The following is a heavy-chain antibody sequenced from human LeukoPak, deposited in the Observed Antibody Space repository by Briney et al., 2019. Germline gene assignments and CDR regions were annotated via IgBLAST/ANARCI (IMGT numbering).Heavy chain of an antibody. CDR2: IKSKTDGGTT. CDR3: TKDSGSYWGSESFDY. CDR1: GFTFSNAW. J-gene: IGHJ4*02. D-gene: IGHD1-26*01. V-gene: IGHV3-15*01. Sequence: GGSLRLSCAASGFTFSNAWMSWVRQAPGKGREGFGRIKSKTDGGTTDYAVTVTGRFTISSDDSKNTLYMQMNSLKNDDTAVYYCTKDSGSYWGSESFDYWGQGTLVIVSS.